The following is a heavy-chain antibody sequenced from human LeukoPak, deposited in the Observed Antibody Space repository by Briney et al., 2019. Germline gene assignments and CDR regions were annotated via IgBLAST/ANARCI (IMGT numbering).Heavy chain of an antibody. CDR2: IKQDGSEK. J-gene: IGHJ4*02. CDR3: ARDWGVRGGGTNDY. Sequence: PGGSLRLSCAASGFTFSSYWMSWVRQAPGKGLEWVANIKQDGSEKYYVDSVEGRFTISRDNAKNSLYLQMNSLRAEDTAVYYCARDWGVRGGGTNDYWGQGTLVTVSS. CDR1: GFTFSSYW. D-gene: IGHD3-10*01. V-gene: IGHV3-7*01.